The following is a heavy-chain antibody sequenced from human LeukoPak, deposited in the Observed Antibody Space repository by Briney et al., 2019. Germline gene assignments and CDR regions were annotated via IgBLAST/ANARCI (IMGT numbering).Heavy chain of an antibody. Sequence: GGSLRLSCAASGFTFSSYAMHWVRQAPGKGLDWVAVISFDGSNKYYADSVKGRFTISRDNSKNTLYLQMNSLRAEDTASYYCARDAPLTLRYFDYWGQGTLVTVSS. J-gene: IGHJ4*02. CDR2: ISFDGSNK. CDR3: ARDAPLTLRYFDY. V-gene: IGHV3-30-3*01. CDR1: GFTFSSYA. D-gene: IGHD1-14*01.